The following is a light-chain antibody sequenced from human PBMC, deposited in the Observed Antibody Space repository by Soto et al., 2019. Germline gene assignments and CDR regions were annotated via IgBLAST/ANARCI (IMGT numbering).Light chain of an antibody. CDR3: HDYMICV. J-gene: IGKJ4*02. CDR1: QSNGNW. V-gene: IGKV1-5*03. CDR2: KAS. Sequence: EIQVTQTASVVSPSLGDRIILTSGASQSNGNWLAWYQKKPGKAPQLLIYKASSLESGVPTSFSGSGCGTDFVLTISIMQAEFFASKCGHDYMICVFGGGTKVDIK.